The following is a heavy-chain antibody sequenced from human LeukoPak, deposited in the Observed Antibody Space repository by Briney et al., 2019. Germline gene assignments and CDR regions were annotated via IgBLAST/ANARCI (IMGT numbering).Heavy chain of an antibody. D-gene: IGHD4-23*01. Sequence: GGSLRLSCAVSGFTVSGNYMSWIRQAPGKGLEWVSLIYSDDTTLYADSVKGRFTISRDISKNTLYLQMSSLRAEDTAVYYCARRAGGYSHPYDYWGQGVLVTVSS. CDR2: IYSDDTT. CDR3: ARRAGGYSHPYDY. V-gene: IGHV3-53*01. J-gene: IGHJ4*02. CDR1: GFTVSGNY.